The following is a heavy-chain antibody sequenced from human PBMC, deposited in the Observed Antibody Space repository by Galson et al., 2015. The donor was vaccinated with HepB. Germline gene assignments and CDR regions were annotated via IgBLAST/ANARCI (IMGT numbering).Heavy chain of an antibody. CDR3: ARVGGYSSSSGDY. D-gene: IGHD6-6*01. CDR2: INHSGST. V-gene: IGHV4-34*01. Sequence: SETLSLTCAVYGGSFSGYYWSWIRQPPGKGLEWIGEINHSGSTNYNPSLKSRVTISVDTSKIQFSLKLSSVTAADTAVYYCARVGGYSSSSGDYWGQGTLVTVSS. J-gene: IGHJ4*02. CDR1: GGSFSGYY.